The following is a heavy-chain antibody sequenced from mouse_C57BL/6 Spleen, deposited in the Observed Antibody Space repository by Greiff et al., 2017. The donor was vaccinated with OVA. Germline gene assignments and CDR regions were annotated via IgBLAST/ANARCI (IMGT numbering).Heavy chain of an antibody. CDR1: GYTFTSYW. CDR2: IDPSDSYT. Sequence: VQLQQPGAELVMPGASVKLSCKASGYTFTSYWMHWVKQRPGQGLEWIGEIDPSDSYTNYNQKFKGKSTLTVDKSSSTAYMQLSSLTSEDSAVYYCARNSIHYFDYWGQGTTLTVSS. D-gene: IGHD2-10*02. V-gene: IGHV1-69*01. CDR3: ARNSIHYFDY. J-gene: IGHJ2*01.